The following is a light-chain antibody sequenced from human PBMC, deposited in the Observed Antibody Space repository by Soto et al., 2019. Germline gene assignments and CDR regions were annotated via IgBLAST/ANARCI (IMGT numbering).Light chain of an antibody. J-gene: IGKJ5*01. CDR1: QSILSSSNNENS. V-gene: IGKV4-1*01. CDR3: QQYYSSVVT. CDR2: WAS. Sequence: DIVMTQSPDSLAVSLGERATINCKSSQSILSSSNNENSLACFQQQPGQPPKLLIYWASTRESGVPDRFRGSGSGTDFTLTISSLQAEDVAVYYCQQYYSSVVTFGQGTRLEIK.